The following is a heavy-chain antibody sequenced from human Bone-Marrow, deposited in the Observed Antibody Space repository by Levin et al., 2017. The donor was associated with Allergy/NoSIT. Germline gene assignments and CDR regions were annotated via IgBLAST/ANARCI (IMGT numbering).Heavy chain of an antibody. CDR1: GDSMSIYY. CDR2: IYYSGST. D-gene: IGHD2-15*01. Sequence: SETLSLTCTISGDSMSIYYWSWIRQPPGKGLEWIGYIYYSGSTNYNPSLKSRVAISMDTSRTQFSLRLSSVTAADTAVDYCARAYCGGGSCYSAYYYYYMDVWGKGTTVTVSS. J-gene: IGHJ6*03. V-gene: IGHV4-59*01. CDR3: ARAYCGGGSCYSAYYYYYMDV.